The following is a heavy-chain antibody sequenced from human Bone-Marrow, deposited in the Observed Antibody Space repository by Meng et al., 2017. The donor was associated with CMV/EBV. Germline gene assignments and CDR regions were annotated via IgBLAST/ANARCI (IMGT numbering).Heavy chain of an antibody. CDR3: ARDTYCSSTSCYVYYYGKDV. CDR2: ISAYNGNT. V-gene: IGHV1-18*01. CDR1: GYTFTSYG. D-gene: IGHD2-2*01. Sequence: ASVKVSCKASGYTFTSYGISWVRQAPGQGLEWMGWISAYNGNTNYAQKLQGRVTMTTDTSTSTAYMELRSLRSDDTAVYYCARDTYCSSTSCYVYYYGKDVWGPGNTVNGAS. J-gene: IGHJ6*01.